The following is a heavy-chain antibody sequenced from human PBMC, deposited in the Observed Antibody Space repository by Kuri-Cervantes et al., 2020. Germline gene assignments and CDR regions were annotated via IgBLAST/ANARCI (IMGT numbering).Heavy chain of an antibody. CDR2: ISSSSSYI. CDR1: GFTFSSYS. CDR3: ARDQIYYYGMDV. Sequence: GESLKISCAASGFTFSSYSMSWVRQAPGKGLEWVSSISSSSSYIYYADSVKGRFTISRDNAKNSLYLQMNSLRAEDTAVYYCARDQIYYYGMDVWGQGTTVTVSS. V-gene: IGHV3-21*01. J-gene: IGHJ6*02.